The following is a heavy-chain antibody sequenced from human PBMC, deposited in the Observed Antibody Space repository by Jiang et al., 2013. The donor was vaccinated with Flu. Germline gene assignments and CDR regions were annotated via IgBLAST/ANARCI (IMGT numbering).Heavy chain of an antibody. V-gene: IGHV1-2*02. J-gene: IGHJ4*02. CDR2: INPNSGGT. D-gene: IGHD3-16*01. CDR1: GYTFTGYY. Sequence: QLVESGAEMKKPGASVKVSCKTSGYTFTGYYMHWVRQAPGQGLEWMGWINPNSGGTNYAQKFQGRVTMTRDTSITTAYMELSNLRSDDTALYYCARAVTKGGGFDYWGQGTLFTVSS. CDR3: ARAVTKGGGFDY.